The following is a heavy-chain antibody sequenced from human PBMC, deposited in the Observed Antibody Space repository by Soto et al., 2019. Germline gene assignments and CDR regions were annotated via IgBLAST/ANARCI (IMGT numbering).Heavy chain of an antibody. V-gene: IGHV3-7*01. CDR3: ARIASAGRGWDV. Sequence: EVQLVESGGGLVQPGGSLRLCSAASGFTFSSYWMSWVRQAPVKGLEWVGNIKQDGSEKNYVDFMEGRFTISRDNAENSLYLQMNSLRAEDTAVYYCARIASAGRGWDVWGQGTTVVVSS. D-gene: IGHD6-13*01. CDR1: GFTFSSYW. J-gene: IGHJ6*02. CDR2: IKQDGSEK.